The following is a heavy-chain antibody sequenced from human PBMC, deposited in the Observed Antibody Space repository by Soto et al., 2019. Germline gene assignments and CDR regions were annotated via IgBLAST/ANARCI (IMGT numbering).Heavy chain of an antibody. V-gene: IGHV1-18*01. CDR1: CYTFSNYG. J-gene: IGHJ1*01. CDR2: ISGFHGNT. CDR3: AGERDDSSWSRAEYLQQ. D-gene: IGHD6-13*01. Sequence: ASVKVSCKASCYTFSNYGIHWVRQAPGQGHEWMGWISGFHGNTNYAQKAEGRDTMTTDTPTSTAYMQVRSLRSDDTAVYFCAGERDDSSWSRAEYLQQWGQGTLVTVSS.